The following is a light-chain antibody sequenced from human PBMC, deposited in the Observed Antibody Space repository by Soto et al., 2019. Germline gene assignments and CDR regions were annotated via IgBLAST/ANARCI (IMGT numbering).Light chain of an antibody. Sequence: DIQMTQSPSSLSASVGDRVTISCRASQTTSNYLNWFQQKPGRAPKLLIYGASTLQSGVPSRFSGSGSGTDFTLTISSLQPEDFATYYCQQTYSTPRPCGQGTKVEIK. CDR3: QQTYSTPRP. CDR1: QTTSNY. J-gene: IGKJ1*01. V-gene: IGKV1-39*01. CDR2: GAS.